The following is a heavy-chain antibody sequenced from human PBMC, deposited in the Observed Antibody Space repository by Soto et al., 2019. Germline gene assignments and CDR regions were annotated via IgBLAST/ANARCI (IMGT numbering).Heavy chain of an antibody. CDR3: AREQWLAHYYYYGMDV. D-gene: IGHD6-19*01. CDR2: IIPILGIA. Sequence: QVQLVQSGAEVKKPGSSVKVSCKASGGTFSSYTISWVRQAPGQGLGWMGRIIPILGIANYAQKFQGRVTITADKSTSTAYMELSSLRSEDTAVYYCAREQWLAHYYYYGMDVWGQGTTVTVSS. V-gene: IGHV1-69*08. J-gene: IGHJ6*02. CDR1: GGTFSSYT.